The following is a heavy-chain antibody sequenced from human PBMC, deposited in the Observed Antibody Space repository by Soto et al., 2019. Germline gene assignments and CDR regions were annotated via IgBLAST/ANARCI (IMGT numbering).Heavy chain of an antibody. D-gene: IGHD6-6*01. Sequence: SAEVSFKASCYTFTSYGISWVRQAPGQGLEWMGWISAYNGNTNYAQKLQGRVTMTTDTSTSTAYMELRSLRSDDTAVYYCARDGFEYSSPPKDYWGQGTLVTVSS. CDR3: ARDGFEYSSPPKDY. V-gene: IGHV1-18*01. CDR2: ISAYNGNT. J-gene: IGHJ4*02. CDR1: CYTFTSYG.